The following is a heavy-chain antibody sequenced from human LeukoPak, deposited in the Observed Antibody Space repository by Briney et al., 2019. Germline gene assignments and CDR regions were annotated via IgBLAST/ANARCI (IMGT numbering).Heavy chain of an antibody. CDR2: ISGSGVST. D-gene: IGHD2-21*02. Sequence: GSLGLSCAASGFTFSSYAMSWVRQAPGKGLEWVSAISGSGVSTYYADSVKGRFTISRDNSKNTLYLQMNSLRAEDTAVYYCVVVVTAIYDYWGQGTLVTVSS. CDR3: VVVVTAIYDY. J-gene: IGHJ4*02. CDR1: GFTFSSYA. V-gene: IGHV3-23*01.